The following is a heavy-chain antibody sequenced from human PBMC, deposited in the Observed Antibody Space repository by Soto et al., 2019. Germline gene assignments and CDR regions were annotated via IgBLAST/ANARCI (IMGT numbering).Heavy chain of an antibody. CDR3: ARDTLGYSYGSFDY. Sequence: GGSLRLSCAASGFTFSSYSMNWVRQAPGKGLEWVSYISSSSSTIYYADSVKGRFTISRDNAKNSLYLQMNSLRDEDTAVYYCARDTLGYSYGSFDYWGQGTLVTVSS. CDR2: ISSSSSTI. J-gene: IGHJ4*02. D-gene: IGHD5-18*01. CDR1: GFTFSSYS. V-gene: IGHV3-48*02.